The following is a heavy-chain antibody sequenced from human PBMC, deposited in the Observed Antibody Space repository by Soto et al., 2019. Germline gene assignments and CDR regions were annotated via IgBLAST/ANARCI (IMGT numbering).Heavy chain of an antibody. CDR2: IYYSGST. D-gene: IGHD5-12*01. V-gene: IGHV4-59*11. Sequence: SEPQPRPMSVSWGKSINHGWRWIRQPPGKGLEWIGYIYYSGSTNYNPSLKSRVTISVDTSKNQFSLKLSSVTAADTDVFFSARRHNSGWAQWFDTCGQGTLVTVS. CDR1: WGKSINHG. J-gene: IGHJ5*02. CDR3: ARRHNSGWAQWFDT.